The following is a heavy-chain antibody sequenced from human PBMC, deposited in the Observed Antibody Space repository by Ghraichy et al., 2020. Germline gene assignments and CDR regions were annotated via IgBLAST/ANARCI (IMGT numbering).Heavy chain of an antibody. CDR3: ARDGCSGGSCYVYDDY. CDR2: INPSGGST. J-gene: IGHJ4*02. CDR1: GYTFTSYY. Sequence: ASVKVSCKASGYTFTSYYMHWVRQAPGQGLEWMGIINPSGGSTSYAQKFQGRVTMTRDTSTSTVYMELSSLRSEDTAVYYCARDGCSGGSCYVYDDYWGQGTLVTVSS. D-gene: IGHD2-15*01. V-gene: IGHV1-46*01.